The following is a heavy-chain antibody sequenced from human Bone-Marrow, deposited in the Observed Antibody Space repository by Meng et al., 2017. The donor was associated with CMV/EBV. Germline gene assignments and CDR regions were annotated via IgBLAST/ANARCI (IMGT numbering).Heavy chain of an antibody. J-gene: IGHJ4*02. V-gene: IGHV3-48*03. Sequence: GEYLKISCAASGFTFSSYEMNWVRQAPGKGLEWVSYISSSGSTIYYADSVKGRFTISRDNAKTSLYLQMNSLRAEDTDVYYCSRGFYCSNTSCYRYFDYWGQGTLVTVSS. CDR3: SRGFYCSNTSCYRYFDY. CDR1: GFTFSSYE. CDR2: ISSSGSTI. D-gene: IGHD2-2*01.